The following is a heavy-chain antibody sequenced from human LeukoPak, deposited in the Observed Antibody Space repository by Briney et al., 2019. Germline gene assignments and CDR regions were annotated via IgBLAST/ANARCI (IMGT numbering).Heavy chain of an antibody. V-gene: IGHV4-59*08. Sequence: SETLSLTCTVSGASISDYYWSWIRQPPGKGLGWIGYIYYTGIANYNPSLKSRLTMSVDTSKSQLSLRLSSVTAADTAVYYCLTVDTSMGVDYWGQGTLVTVSS. CDR3: LTVDTSMGVDY. CDR1: GASISDYY. J-gene: IGHJ4*02. CDR2: IYYTGIA. D-gene: IGHD5-18*01.